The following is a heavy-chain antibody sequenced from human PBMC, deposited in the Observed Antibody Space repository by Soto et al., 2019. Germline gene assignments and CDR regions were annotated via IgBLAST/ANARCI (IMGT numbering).Heavy chain of an antibody. Sequence: GSLRLSCTASGFTFGDYAMSWFRQAPGKGLEWVGFIRSKAYGGTTEYAASVKGRFTISRDDSKSIAYLQMNSLKTEDTAVYYCTRDGKYSSSYDAFDIWGQGTMVTVSS. J-gene: IGHJ3*02. D-gene: IGHD6-6*01. V-gene: IGHV3-49*03. CDR1: GFTFGDYA. CDR2: IRSKAYGGTT. CDR3: TRDGKYSSSYDAFDI.